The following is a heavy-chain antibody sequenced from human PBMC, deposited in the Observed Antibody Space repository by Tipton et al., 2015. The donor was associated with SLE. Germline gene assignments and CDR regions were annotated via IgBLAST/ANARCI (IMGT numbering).Heavy chain of an antibody. Sequence: TLSLTCTDSGGSISSHYWSWIRQPPGKGLEWIGYIYYSGSTNYNPSLKSRVTISVDTSKNQFSLKLSSVTAADTAVYYCARGGASSYYYDSSGYYPFDYWGQGTLVTVSS. J-gene: IGHJ4*02. CDR3: ARGGASSYYYDSSGYYPFDY. CDR1: GGSISSHY. CDR2: IYYSGST. V-gene: IGHV4-59*11. D-gene: IGHD3-22*01.